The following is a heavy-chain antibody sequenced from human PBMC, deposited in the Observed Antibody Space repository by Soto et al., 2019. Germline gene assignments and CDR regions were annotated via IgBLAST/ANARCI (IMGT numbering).Heavy chain of an antibody. Sequence: QVQLVQSGAEVKKPGASVKVSCKASGYTFTSYYMHWVRQAPGQGLEWMGIINPSGGSTSYAQKFQCIVTMNRKTSTSTVYMELSSLRSEDTAVYYCAREAAADPYYDTRDRPPTLLNWGQGPLLTVSS. CDR3: AREAAADPYYDTRDRPPTLLN. CDR1: GYTFTSYY. CDR2: INPSGGST. V-gene: IGHV1-46*01. D-gene: IGHD3-22*01. J-gene: IGHJ4*02.